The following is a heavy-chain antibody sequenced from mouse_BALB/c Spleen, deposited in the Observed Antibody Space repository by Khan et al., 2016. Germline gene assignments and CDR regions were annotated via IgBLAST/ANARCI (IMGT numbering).Heavy chain of an antibody. J-gene: IGHJ3*01. CDR2: INPSTGYT. V-gene: IGHV1-7*01. CDR3: ARRDYDWFAY. D-gene: IGHD2-4*01. Sequence: QVQLQQSGAELAKPGASVKMSCKASGYTFTSYWMHWVKQRPGQGLEWIGYINPSTGYTEYNQKFKDKATLTADKSSSTAYMQLSSLTSEDSAVSYCARRDYDWFAYWGQGTLVTVSA. CDR1: GYTFTSYW.